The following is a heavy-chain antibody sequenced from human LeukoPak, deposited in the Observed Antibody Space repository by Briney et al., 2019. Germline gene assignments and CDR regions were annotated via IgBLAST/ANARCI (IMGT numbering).Heavy chain of an antibody. CDR3: ARQWGKDAFDI. D-gene: IGHD3-16*01. J-gene: IGHJ3*02. CDR1: GGSISSSSYY. Sequence: SETLSLTCTVSGGSISSSSYYWGWIRQPPGKGLEWIGSTYYSGSTYYNPSLKSRVTISVDTSKNQFSLKLSSVTAADTAVYYCARQWGKDAFDIWGQGTMVTVSS. CDR2: TYYSGST. V-gene: IGHV4-39*01.